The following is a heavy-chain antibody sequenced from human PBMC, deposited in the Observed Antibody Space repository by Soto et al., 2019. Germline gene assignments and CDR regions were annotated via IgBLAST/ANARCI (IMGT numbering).Heavy chain of an antibody. Sequence: EVQLVESGGGLVHPGGSLRLSCAASGFTFSSYNINWVRQAPGKGLEWVSYISSSGSTIYYADSVKGRFTISRDNAKNSQYLQMNSLTAEDTAVDSCARGAYGGIWYFDLWGRGTLVTVSS. CDR2: ISSSGSTI. V-gene: IGHV3-48*01. CDR1: GFTFSSYN. CDR3: ARGAYGGIWYFDL. J-gene: IGHJ2*01. D-gene: IGHD3-10*01.